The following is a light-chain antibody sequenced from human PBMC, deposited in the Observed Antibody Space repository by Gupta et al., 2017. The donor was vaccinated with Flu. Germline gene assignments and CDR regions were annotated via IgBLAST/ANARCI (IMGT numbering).Light chain of an antibody. J-gene: IGKJ1*01. CDR2: LVS. Sequence: DLVITQSPLSLPVTLGETAAISCRSSESLVYSDGSTVLHWFHQRPGQAPRRLIYLVSHRESGVPDRFSGSGSGTDFTLKISRVEAEDVGIYFCMQGAHWPWAFGQGTKVEI. CDR1: ESLVYSDGSTV. V-gene: IGKV2-30*01. CDR3: MQGAHWPWA.